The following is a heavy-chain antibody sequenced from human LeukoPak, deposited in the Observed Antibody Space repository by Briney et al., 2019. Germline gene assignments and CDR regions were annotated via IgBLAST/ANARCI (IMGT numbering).Heavy chain of an antibody. CDR2: ISSSSSYI. J-gene: IGHJ4*02. CDR3: VRRAGGYSHPYDY. CDR1: GFTFSSYS. D-gene: IGHD4-23*01. Sequence: KAGGSLRLSCAASGFTFSSYSMNWVRQAPGKGLEWVSSISSSSSYIYYADSVKGRFTISRDNSKNTLYLQMNSLRAEDTAVYYCVRRAGGYSHPYDYWGQGILVTVSS. V-gene: IGHV3-21*04.